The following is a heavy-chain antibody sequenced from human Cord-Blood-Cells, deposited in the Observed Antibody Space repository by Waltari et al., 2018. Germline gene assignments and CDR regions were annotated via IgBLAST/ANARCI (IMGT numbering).Heavy chain of an antibody. Sequence: EVQLVQSGAEVKKPGEPLKISCKGSGYSFTSYWIGWVRQMPGKGLEWMGIIYPTDSKTRYRPSLQGQVTLSADKSSSTAYRQWSSLKASDAGMYYCARIANLGSIDYCGQGTLVTVSS. D-gene: IGHD7-27*01. CDR1: GYSFTSYW. J-gene: IGHJ4*02. V-gene: IGHV5-51*01. CDR2: IYPTDSKT. CDR3: ARIANLGSIDY.